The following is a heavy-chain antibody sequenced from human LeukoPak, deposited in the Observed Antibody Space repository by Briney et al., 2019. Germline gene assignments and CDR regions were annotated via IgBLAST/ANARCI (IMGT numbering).Heavy chain of an antibody. V-gene: IGHV4-38-2*02. D-gene: IGHD6-13*01. J-gene: IGHJ4*02. Sequence: SETLSLTCTVSGYSISSGYYWGWIRQPPGKGLEWIGSIYHSGSTYYNPSLKSRVTISVDTSKNQFSLKLSSVTAADTAVYYCARPSPAAGTGYWGQGVLVTVSS. CDR3: ARPSPAAGTGY. CDR2: IYHSGST. CDR1: GYSISSGYY.